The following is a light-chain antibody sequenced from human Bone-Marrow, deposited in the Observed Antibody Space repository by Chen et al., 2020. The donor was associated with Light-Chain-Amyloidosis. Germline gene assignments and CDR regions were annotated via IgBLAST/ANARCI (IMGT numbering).Light chain of an antibody. CDR2: DVT. CDR3: SSYTTTSAPLI. Sequence: QSALTQPASVSGSPGQSITISCTGTSSDIGGYNYVFWYQQHPGRAPKLMIYDVTNRPSGVSNRFAGSKSGNTASLTISGHQAEDEADYYCSSYTTTSAPLIFGGGTKLTVL. J-gene: IGLJ2*01. CDR1: SSDIGGYNY. V-gene: IGLV2-14*03.